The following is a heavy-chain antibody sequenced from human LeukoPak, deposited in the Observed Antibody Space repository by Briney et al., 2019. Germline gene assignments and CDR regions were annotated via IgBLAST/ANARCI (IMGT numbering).Heavy chain of an antibody. CDR1: GFTFSSYG. Sequence: GGSLRLSCAASGFTFSSYGMHWVRQAPGKGLEWVAVIWYDGSNKYYADSVKGRFTISRDNSKNTLYLQMNSLRAEDTAVHYCARDRSSSWYVTGWFDPWGQGTLVTVSS. CDR3: ARDRSSSWYVTGWFDP. V-gene: IGHV3-33*01. D-gene: IGHD6-13*01. CDR2: IWYDGSNK. J-gene: IGHJ5*02.